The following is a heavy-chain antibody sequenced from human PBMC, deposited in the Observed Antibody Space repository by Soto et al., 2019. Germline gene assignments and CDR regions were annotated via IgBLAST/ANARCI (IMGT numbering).Heavy chain of an antibody. J-gene: IGHJ4*02. Sequence: QVQLVQSGAEVKKPGASVKVSCKASGYTFTSYAMHWVRQAPGQRLEWMGWINAGNGNTKYSQKFQGSVTITRDTSASSAYMEPSSLRSEDTAVYYCARGPGGPDGPGDYWGQGTLVTVSS. V-gene: IGHV1-3*01. D-gene: IGHD2-15*01. CDR1: GYTFTSYA. CDR3: ARGPGGPDGPGDY. CDR2: INAGNGNT.